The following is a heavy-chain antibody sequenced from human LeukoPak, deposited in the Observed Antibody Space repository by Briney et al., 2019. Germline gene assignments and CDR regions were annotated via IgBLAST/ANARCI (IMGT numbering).Heavy chain of an antibody. CDR2: ISGSGGST. V-gene: IGHV3-23*01. CDR1: GFMFSSYW. CDR3: ARDCCTGGRNTFDP. D-gene: IGHD2-8*02. Sequence: PGGSLRLSCAASGFMFSSYWMSWVRQAPGKGLQWVSAISGSGGSTYYADSVKGRFTISRDNAKNSVYLQMNSLRAEDTAVYYCARDCCTGGRNTFDPWGQGTLVTVSS. J-gene: IGHJ5*02.